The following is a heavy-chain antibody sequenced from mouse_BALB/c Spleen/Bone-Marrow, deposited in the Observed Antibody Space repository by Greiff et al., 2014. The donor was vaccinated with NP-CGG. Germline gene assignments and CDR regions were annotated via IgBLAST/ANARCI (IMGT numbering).Heavy chain of an antibody. CDR3: ARSRGTTATTYYFDY. CDR2: IYPHNGGN. J-gene: IGHJ2*01. CDR1: GYTFTDYN. Sequence: VQLQQSGPELVKPGASVKISCKASGYTFTDYNMHWVKQSHGKSLEWIVYIYPHNGGNGYNQKFKNKATLTVDSSSSTAYMELRSLTSEDSAVYYCARSRGTTATTYYFDYWGQAPLSQSPQ. D-gene: IGHD1-2*01. V-gene: IGHV1S29*02.